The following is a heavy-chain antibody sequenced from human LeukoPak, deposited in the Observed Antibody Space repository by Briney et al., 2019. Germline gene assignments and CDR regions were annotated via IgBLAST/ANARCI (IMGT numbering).Heavy chain of an antibody. Sequence: GGSLRLSCAASGFTFSTYSMTWVRQAPGQGLEWVSAISAGGGATESADSVKGRFTISRDNSKNTLYLQMNSLRAEDTAVYYCTTVRLLWFGELFSTSDGMDVWGQGTTVTVSS. CDR3: TTVRLLWFGELFSTSDGMDV. D-gene: IGHD3-10*01. V-gene: IGHV3-23*01. J-gene: IGHJ6*02. CDR2: ISAGGGAT. CDR1: GFTFSTYS.